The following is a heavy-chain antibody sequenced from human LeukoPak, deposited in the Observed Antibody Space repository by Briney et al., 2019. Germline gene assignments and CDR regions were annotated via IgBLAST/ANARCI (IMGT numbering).Heavy chain of an antibody. CDR1: GYTFTGYY. CDR2: INPNSGGT. V-gene: IGHV1-2*02. J-gene: IGHJ4*02. D-gene: IGHD3-22*01. CDR3: AIEATYYYDSSGYYYGGPFDY. Sequence: ASVKVSCKASGYTFTGYYMHWVRQAPGQGLEWMGWINPNSGGTNYAQKFKGRVTMTRDTSISTAYMELSRLRSDDTAVYYCAIEATYYYDSSGYYYGGPFDYWGQGTLVTVSS.